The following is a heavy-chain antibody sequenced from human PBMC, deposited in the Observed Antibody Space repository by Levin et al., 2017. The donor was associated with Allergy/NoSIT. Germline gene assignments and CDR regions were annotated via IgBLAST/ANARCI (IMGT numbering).Heavy chain of an antibody. J-gene: IGHJ4*02. CDR3: ATFHLNFNDRGRFDF. CDR1: GFSFSDAW. Sequence: GGSLRLSCAASGFSFSDAWMSWVRQAPGKGPEWVGRIKSELNGATAEYAASVKGRFTISRDDSKNMLYLQMSSLTTEDTALYYCATFHLNFNDRGRFDFWGQGYRVTGS. V-gene: IGHV3-15*01. CDR2: IKSELNGATA. D-gene: IGHD3-10*01.